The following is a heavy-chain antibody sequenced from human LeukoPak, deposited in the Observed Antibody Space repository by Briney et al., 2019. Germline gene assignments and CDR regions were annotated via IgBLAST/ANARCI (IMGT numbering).Heavy chain of an antibody. Sequence: PSETLSLTCTVSGGSISSYSWSWIRKPPGEGLEWIGNIYYSGTTNYNPSLNSRVTMSLDKPKNQLSLNLSSVTAADTAVYYCSRENGAFSPFGFWGQGTLVTVPS. J-gene: IGHJ4*02. CDR3: SRENGAFSPFGF. CDR2: IYYSGTT. CDR1: GGSISSYS. D-gene: IGHD2-8*01. V-gene: IGHV4-59*12.